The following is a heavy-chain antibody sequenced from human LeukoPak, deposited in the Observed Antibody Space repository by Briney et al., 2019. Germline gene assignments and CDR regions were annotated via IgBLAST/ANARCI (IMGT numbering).Heavy chain of an antibody. V-gene: IGHV4-59*01. CDR2: IYYSGST. J-gene: IGHJ2*01. Sequence: SETLSLTCAVYGGSFSGYYWSWIRQPPGKGLEWIGYIYYSGSTNYNPSLKSRVTISVDTSKNQFSLKLSSVTAADTAVYYCARVRTPAPYSSGWGYWYFDLWGRGTLVTVSS. CDR3: ARVRTPAPYSSGWGYWYFDL. CDR1: GGSFSGYY. D-gene: IGHD6-19*01.